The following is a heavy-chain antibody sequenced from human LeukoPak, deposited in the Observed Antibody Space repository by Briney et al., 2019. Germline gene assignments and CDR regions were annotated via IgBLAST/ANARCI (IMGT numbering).Heavy chain of an antibody. V-gene: IGHV1-2*02. CDR1: GYTFTAYY. J-gene: IGHJ4*02. D-gene: IGHD5-12*01. CDR2: INPNSGGT. CDR3: ARAEAIDY. Sequence: GASVKVSCKASGYTFTAYYMHWVRQARGQGLEWMGWINPNSGGTKYAQKFQGRVTMTRDTSISTASMELGTLRSDDTAVYYCARAEAIDYWGQGTLVTVSS.